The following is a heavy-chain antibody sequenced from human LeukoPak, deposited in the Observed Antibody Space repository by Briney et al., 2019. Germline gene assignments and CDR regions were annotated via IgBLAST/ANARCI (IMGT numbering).Heavy chain of an antibody. J-gene: IGHJ4*02. Sequence: GESLRLSCAASGFTFSDYRMNWVRQAPGKGLEWVSYIDGSGDTIYYADSVKGRFTISRDNAKNSVDLQMNSLRDEDTAVYYCSRRFDCWGQGTLVTVSS. CDR1: GFTFSDYR. V-gene: IGHV3-48*02. CDR3: SRRFDC. CDR2: IDGSGDTI.